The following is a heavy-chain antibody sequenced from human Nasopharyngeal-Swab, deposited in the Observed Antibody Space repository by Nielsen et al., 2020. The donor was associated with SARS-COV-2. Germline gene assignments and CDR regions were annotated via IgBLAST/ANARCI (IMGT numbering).Heavy chain of an antibody. CDR1: GFTFSDSA. V-gene: IGHV3-73*01. CDR2: IRSKGNNYAT. D-gene: IGHD2-15*01. Sequence: GESLKISCAASGFTFSDSAIHWVRQASGKGLEWVGRIRSKGNNYATAYAALVKGRFIISRDDPTNTAYLQMNSLKTEDTAMYYCTRCGGGCYSGRDYWGQGTLVTVSS. CDR3: TRCGGGCYSGRDY. J-gene: IGHJ4*02.